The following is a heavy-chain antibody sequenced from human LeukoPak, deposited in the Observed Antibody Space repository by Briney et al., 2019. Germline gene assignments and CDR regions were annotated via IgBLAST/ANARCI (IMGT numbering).Heavy chain of an antibody. CDR1: GYTFTSYD. CDR3: ARATDSGYDYYYYGMDV. V-gene: IGHV1-8*01. J-gene: IGHJ6*02. D-gene: IGHD5-12*01. CDR2: MNPNSGNT. Sequence: ASVKVSCKASGYTFTSYDINWVRQATGQGLEWMGWMNPNSGNTGYAQKFQGRVTMTRNTSISTAYMELRSLRSDDTAVYYCARATDSGYDYYYYGMDVWGQGTTVTVSS.